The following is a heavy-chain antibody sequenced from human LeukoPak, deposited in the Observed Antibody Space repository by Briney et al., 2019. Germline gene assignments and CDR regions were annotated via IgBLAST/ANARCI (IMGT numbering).Heavy chain of an antibody. J-gene: IGHJ4*02. CDR2: ISSSSSNT. CDR1: GFTFSSYS. Sequence: GGSLRLSCAASGFTFSSYSMNWVRQAPGKGLEWVSSISSSSSNTYYADSVKGRFTISRDNAKNSLYLQMNSLRAEDTAVYYCAKEGALYNWNPNANYFDYRGQGTLVTVSS. V-gene: IGHV3-21*04. D-gene: IGHD1-20*01. CDR3: AKEGALYNWNPNANYFDY.